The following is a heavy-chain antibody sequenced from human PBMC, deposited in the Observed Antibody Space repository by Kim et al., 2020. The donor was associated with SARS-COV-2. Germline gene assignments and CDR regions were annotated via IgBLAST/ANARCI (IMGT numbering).Heavy chain of an antibody. CDR3: AKDLPSYYYGSGSHPEGIYYYYGMDV. CDR1: GFTFSSYA. V-gene: IGHV3-23*01. CDR2: ISGSGGST. Sequence: GGSLRLSCAASGFTFSSYAMSWVRQAPGKGLEWVSAISGSGGSTYYADSVKGRFTISRDNSKNTLYLQMNSLRAEDTAVYYCAKDLPSYYYGSGSHPEGIYYYYGMDVWGQGTTVTVSS. J-gene: IGHJ6*02. D-gene: IGHD3-10*01.